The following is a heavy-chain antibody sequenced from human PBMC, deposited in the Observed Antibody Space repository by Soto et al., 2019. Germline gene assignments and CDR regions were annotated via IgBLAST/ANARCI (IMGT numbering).Heavy chain of an antibody. Sequence: GGSLRLSCAASGFTFSSYSMNWVRQAPGKGLEWVSYISSSGSTIYYADSVKGRFTISRDNAKNSLYLQMNSLRAEDTAVYYCARDGTVDTAMATDYWGQGTLVTVSS. CDR2: ISSSGSTI. V-gene: IGHV3-48*04. J-gene: IGHJ4*02. CDR3: ARDGTVDTAMATDY. D-gene: IGHD5-18*01. CDR1: GFTFSSYS.